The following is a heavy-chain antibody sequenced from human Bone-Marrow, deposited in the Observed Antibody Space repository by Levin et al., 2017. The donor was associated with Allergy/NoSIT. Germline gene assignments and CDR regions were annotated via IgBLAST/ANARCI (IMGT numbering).Heavy chain of an antibody. CDR3: ASGSSSTILSALAFDV. CDR2: INGGSGDT. CDR1: GNTFSIYA. V-gene: IGHV1-3*01. D-gene: IGHD2-15*01. Sequence: ASVKVSCKTSGNTFSIYAIHWVRQAPGQRLEWMGWINGGSGDTKYSQKFQGRVTFTRDTSASTAYMYLSGLTSEDTALYYCASGSSSTILSALAFDVWGQGTMVTVSS. J-gene: IGHJ3*01.